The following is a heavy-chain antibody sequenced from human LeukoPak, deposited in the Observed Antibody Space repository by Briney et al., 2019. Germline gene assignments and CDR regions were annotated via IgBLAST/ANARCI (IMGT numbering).Heavy chain of an antibody. V-gene: IGHV4-39*01. J-gene: IGHJ4*02. D-gene: IGHD3-10*01. CDR3: ASMVRGVIIKIYYFDY. CDR2: IYYSGST. CDR1: GGSISSSSYY. Sequence: SETLSLTCTVSGGSISSSSYYWGWIRQPPGKGLEWIGSIYYSGSTYYNPSLKSRVTISVDTSKNQFSLKLSSVTAADTAVYYCASMVRGVIIKIYYFDYWGQGTLVTVSS.